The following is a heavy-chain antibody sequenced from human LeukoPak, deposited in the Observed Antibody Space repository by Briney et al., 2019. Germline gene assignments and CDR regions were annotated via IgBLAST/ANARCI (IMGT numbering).Heavy chain of an antibody. J-gene: IGHJ4*02. CDR2: IYNTGST. D-gene: IGHD3-10*01. CDR1: GGSISSYY. CDR3: ARETPYGSGSYPFDY. V-gene: IGHV4-59*01. Sequence: SETLSLTCTVSGGSISSYYWNWIRQPPGKGLEWIGYIYNTGSTSNTPSLKSRFTISVDTSKKHFSLRLSSVTAADTAVYYCARETPYGSGSYPFDYWGQGILVTVSS.